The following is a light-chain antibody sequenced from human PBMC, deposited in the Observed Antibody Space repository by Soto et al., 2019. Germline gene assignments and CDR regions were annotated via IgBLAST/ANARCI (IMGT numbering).Light chain of an antibody. CDR3: QQSYTTPHT. CDR2: DAS. Sequence: DIQMTQSPSTLSASVGDRVTITCRASQSIRDSLAWYQQKPGKAPDLLISDASSLERGVPSRFSGSGSGTEFALTISSMQPDDFATYSCQQSYTTPHTFGQGTKLEI. CDR1: QSIRDS. V-gene: IGKV1-5*01. J-gene: IGKJ2*01.